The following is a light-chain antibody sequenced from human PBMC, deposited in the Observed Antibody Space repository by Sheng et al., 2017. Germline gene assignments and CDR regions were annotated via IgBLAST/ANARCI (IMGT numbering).Light chain of an antibody. V-gene: IGKV3D-15*02. CDR2: RAS. J-gene: IGKJ2*01. Sequence: ETVMTQSPATLSVSPGERATLSCRASQSVSDFLAWFRQKPGQAPRLLIYRASTRATGIPDRFSGSGSGIDFTLTISRLEPEDSAVYYCQQYENSPYTFGQGTKLEI. CDR1: QSVSDF. CDR3: QQYENSPYT.